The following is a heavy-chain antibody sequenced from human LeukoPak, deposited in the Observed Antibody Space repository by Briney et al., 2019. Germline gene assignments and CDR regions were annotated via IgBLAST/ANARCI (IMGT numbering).Heavy chain of an antibody. J-gene: IGHJ4*02. V-gene: IGHV3-23*01. Sequence: EGSLRLSCAASGFTFSSYAVRCVRHAPGEGLEWVTGISGGSVSTDYGQSLKGRFTISSDNTRTTLYLQMNSLRAEDTAVYYCAKDRYNAVRNFDYWGQGTLVSVSS. CDR1: GFTFSSYA. CDR3: AKDRYNAVRNFDY. D-gene: IGHD5-24*01. CDR2: ISGGSVST.